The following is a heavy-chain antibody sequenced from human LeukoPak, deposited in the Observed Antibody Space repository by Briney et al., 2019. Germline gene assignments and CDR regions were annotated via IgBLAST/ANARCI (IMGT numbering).Heavy chain of an antibody. D-gene: IGHD7-27*01. J-gene: IGHJ3*02. Sequence: SETLSLTCTVSGGSISSSSYYWGWIRQPPGKGLEWIGSIYYSGSTYYNPSLKSRVTISVDTSKNQFSLKLSSVTAADTAVYYCARRPTGDGVYAFDIWGQGTMVTVSS. CDR3: ARRPTGDGVYAFDI. CDR2: IYYSGST. V-gene: IGHV4-39*01. CDR1: GGSISSSSYY.